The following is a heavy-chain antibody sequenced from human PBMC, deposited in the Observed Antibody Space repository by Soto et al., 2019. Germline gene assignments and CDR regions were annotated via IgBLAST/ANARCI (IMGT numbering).Heavy chain of an antibody. J-gene: IGHJ6*02. D-gene: IGHD6-13*01. Sequence: QVQLVQSGAEVKKPGASVKVSCKASGYTFTGYYMHWVRQAPGQGLEWMGWINPNSGGTNYAQKFQGWVTMIRDTSISTAYMELSRLRSDDTAVYYCARGSRPQQLAVYYYGMDVWGQGTTVTVSS. CDR2: INPNSGGT. V-gene: IGHV1-2*04. CDR3: ARGSRPQQLAVYYYGMDV. CDR1: GYTFTGYY.